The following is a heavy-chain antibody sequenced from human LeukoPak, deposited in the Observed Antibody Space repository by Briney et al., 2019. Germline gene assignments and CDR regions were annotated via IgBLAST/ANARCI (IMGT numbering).Heavy chain of an antibody. D-gene: IGHD5-24*01. CDR3: ARLPLTERRHFEY. V-gene: IGHV3-7*05. CDR2: IKEHGSEK. CDR1: GLDVNDNG. Sequence: RPSRAPPGLDVNDNGMSWVRHAPGKGLEWVTNIKEHGSEKYYLESVKGRFTISRDNARNSLYLQMNSLRAEDTAVYYCARLPLTERRHFEYWGQGTLFTVSS. J-gene: IGHJ4*02.